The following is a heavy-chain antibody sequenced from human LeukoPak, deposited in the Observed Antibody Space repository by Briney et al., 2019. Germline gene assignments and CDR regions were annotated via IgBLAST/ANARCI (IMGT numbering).Heavy chain of an antibody. CDR3: ARPTSYGSGSYYVYYFDY. V-gene: IGHV1-18*04. CDR1: GYTFTGHY. D-gene: IGHD3-10*01. CDR2: ISAYNGDT. J-gene: IGHJ4*02. Sequence: RASVKVSCKASGYTFTGHYIHWVRQAPGQGLEWMGWISAYNGDTNYAQKLQGRVTMTTDTSTSTAYMELRSLRSDDTAVYYCARPTSYGSGSYYVYYFDYWGQGTLVTVSS.